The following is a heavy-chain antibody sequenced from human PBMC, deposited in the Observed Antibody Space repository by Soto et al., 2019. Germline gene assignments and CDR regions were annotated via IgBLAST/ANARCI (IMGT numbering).Heavy chain of an antibody. CDR2: IYYSGST. CDR1: GGSISSYY. D-gene: IGHD6-13*01. Sequence: PSDTLSLTCTVSGGSISSYYWSWIRQPPGKGLEWIGYIYYSGSTNYNPSLKSRVTISVDTSKNQFSLKLSSVTAADTAVYYCARGTGYSSSWYGMYYFDYWGQGTLVTVSS. V-gene: IGHV4-59*01. CDR3: ARGTGYSSSWYGMYYFDY. J-gene: IGHJ4*02.